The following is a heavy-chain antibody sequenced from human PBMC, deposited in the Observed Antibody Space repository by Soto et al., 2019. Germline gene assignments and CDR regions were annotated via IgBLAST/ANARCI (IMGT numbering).Heavy chain of an antibody. CDR2: IYYSGST. D-gene: IGHD3-22*01. J-gene: IGHJ4*02. CDR3: ARVTYYYDSSGSI. CDR1: GGSISSGDYY. V-gene: IGHV4-30-4*01. Sequence: TSETLSLTCTVSGGSISSGDYYWSWIRQPPGKGLEWIGYIYYSGSTYYNPSLKSRVTISVDTSKNQFSLKLSSVTAADTAVYYCARVTYYYDSSGSIWGQGTLVTVSS.